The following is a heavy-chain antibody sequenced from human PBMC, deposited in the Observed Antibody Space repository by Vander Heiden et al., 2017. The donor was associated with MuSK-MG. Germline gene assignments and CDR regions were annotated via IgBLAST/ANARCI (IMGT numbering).Heavy chain of an antibody. Sequence: VQPVESGGGVVQPWRYLRLSCASSGSTLSSYGVRWVRQARGKGLEWVAVIWYDGSNKYYADSVKGRFTISRDNSKNTLYLQMNSLRAEDTAVYYCAREFAAAGTKGGFDYWGQGTLVTVSS. CDR1: GSTLSSYG. V-gene: IGHV3-33*01. J-gene: IGHJ4*02. CDR3: AREFAAAGTKGGFDY. CDR2: IWYDGSNK. D-gene: IGHD6-13*01.